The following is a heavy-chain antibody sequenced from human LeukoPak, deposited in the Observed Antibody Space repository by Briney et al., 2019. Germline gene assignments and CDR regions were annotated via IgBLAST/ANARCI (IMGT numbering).Heavy chain of an antibody. J-gene: IGHJ4*02. CDR2: ISSSSSYI. D-gene: IGHD3-22*01. V-gene: IGHV3-21*01. Sequence: GGSLRLSCAASGFTFSSYSMNWVRQAPGEGLEWVSSISSSSSYIYYADSVKGRFTISRDNAKNSLYLQMNSLRAEDTAVYYCARVPLDRFYFDYWGQGTLVTVSS. CDR3: ARVPLDRFYFDY. CDR1: GFTFSSYS.